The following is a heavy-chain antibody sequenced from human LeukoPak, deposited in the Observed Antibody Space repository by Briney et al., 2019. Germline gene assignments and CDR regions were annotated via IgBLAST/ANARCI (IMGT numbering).Heavy chain of an antibody. CDR3: AKDQSLVVVAATAFDY. V-gene: IGHV3-23*01. CDR1: GFTFSSYA. J-gene: IGHJ4*02. D-gene: IGHD2-15*01. Sequence: GGSLRLSCAASGFTFSSYAMSWVRQAPGKGLEWVSAISGSGGNTYYAGSVKGRFTISRDNSKNTLYLQMNSLRAEDTAVYYCAKDQSLVVVAATAFDYWGQGTLVTVSS. CDR2: ISGSGGNT.